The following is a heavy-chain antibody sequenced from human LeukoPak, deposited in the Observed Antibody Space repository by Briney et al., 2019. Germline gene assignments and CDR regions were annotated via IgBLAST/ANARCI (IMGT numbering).Heavy chain of an antibody. V-gene: IGHV3-21*01. CDR3: ATYSGYEQVFDY. J-gene: IGHJ4*02. D-gene: IGHD5-12*01. CDR2: ISSSSSYI. CDR1: GFTFSSYS. Sequence: PGGSLRLSCAASGFTFSSYSMNWVRQAPGKGLEWVSSISSSSSYIYYADSVKGRFTISRDNPKNSLYLQMNSLRAEDTAVYYCATYSGYEQVFDYWGQGTLVTVSS.